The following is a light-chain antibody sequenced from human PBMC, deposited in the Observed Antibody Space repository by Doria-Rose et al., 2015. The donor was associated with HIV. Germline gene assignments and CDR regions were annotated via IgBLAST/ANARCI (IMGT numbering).Light chain of an antibody. CDR3: QQYYDTPS. Sequence: TQSPETLSVSPGESATLSCRASQSVSTDLAWYQHKPNRAPRLLIWGASTRATGIPARFSGSGSGTDFTLTISSLEAEDVAVYYCQQYYDTPSFGPGTTVDIK. J-gene: IGKJ3*01. CDR1: QSVSTD. V-gene: IGKV3-15*01. CDR2: GAS.